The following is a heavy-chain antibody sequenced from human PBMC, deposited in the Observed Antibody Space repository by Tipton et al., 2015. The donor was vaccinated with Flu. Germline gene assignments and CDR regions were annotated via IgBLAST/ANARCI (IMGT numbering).Heavy chain of an antibody. Sequence: TLSLTCTVSGASISSYYWGWIRQPPGKGLEWIGSIYYSGSTYYNPSLKSRVTISVDTSKNQFSLKLSSVTAADTAVYYCAREGRREQLALDYWGQGTLVTVSS. J-gene: IGHJ4*02. D-gene: IGHD6-6*01. CDR3: AREGRREQLALDY. CDR2: IYYSGST. CDR1: GASISSYY. V-gene: IGHV4-39*07.